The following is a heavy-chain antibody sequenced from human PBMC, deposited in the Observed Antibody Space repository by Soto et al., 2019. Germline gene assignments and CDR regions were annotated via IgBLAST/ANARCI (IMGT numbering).Heavy chain of an antibody. Sequence: EVQLAESGGGMVQPGGSLRLSCVASGFTFSSYDMHWVRQAPGKGLEYVSSISSNGGTTYYGNSVKGRFTISRDNSKNTLYLQMGSXRXXXXXXXXCVRRVSGNYDYWGQGTLVTVSS. J-gene: IGHJ4*02. D-gene: IGHD1-7*01. CDR2: ISSNGGTT. CDR1: GFTFSSYD. CDR3: VRRVSGNYDY. V-gene: IGHV3-64*01.